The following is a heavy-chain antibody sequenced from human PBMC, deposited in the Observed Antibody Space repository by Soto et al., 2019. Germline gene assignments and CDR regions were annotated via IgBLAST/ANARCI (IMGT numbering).Heavy chain of an antibody. D-gene: IGHD1-26*01. Sequence: PSETLSLTCTVSGGSISSGGYYWSWIRQHPGKGLEWIGYIYYSGSTYYNPSLKSRVTISVDTSKNQFSLKLSSVTAADTAVYYCARGLTSTSKLVNYYGMDVWGQGTTVTVSS. CDR1: GGSISSGGYY. CDR2: IYYSGST. V-gene: IGHV4-31*03. CDR3: ARGLTSTSKLVNYYGMDV. J-gene: IGHJ6*02.